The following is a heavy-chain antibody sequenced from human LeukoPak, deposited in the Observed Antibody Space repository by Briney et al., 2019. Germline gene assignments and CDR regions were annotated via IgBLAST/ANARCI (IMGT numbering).Heavy chain of an antibody. CDR2: FSGTDGGT. J-gene: IGHJ5*02. Sequence: GGSLRLSCAASGSTVSSYGMTWVRQAPGKGLEWVSSFSGTDGGTYYADSVKGRFTISRDNSKNTLYLQMNSLRAEDTAVYYCAKRVFGSSFDPWGQGTLVTVSS. V-gene: IGHV3-23*01. CDR1: GSTVSSYG. CDR3: AKRVFGSSFDP. D-gene: IGHD3-16*01.